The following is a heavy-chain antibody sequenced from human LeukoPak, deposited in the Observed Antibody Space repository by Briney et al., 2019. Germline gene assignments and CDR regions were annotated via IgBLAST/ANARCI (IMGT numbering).Heavy chain of an antibody. J-gene: IGHJ4*02. CDR3: ARDGGELWPLDE. V-gene: IGHV3-7*01. CDR2: IKPDGSET. CDR1: GFPFKGYW. Sequence: GESLRLSCVASGFPFKGYWMTWVRQSPGKGMDWVANIKPDGSETNYLDSVKGRFTISRDNARDSLFLEMNNLRVDDTAVYYCARDGGELWPLDEWGQGILVTVSS. D-gene: IGHD3-10*01.